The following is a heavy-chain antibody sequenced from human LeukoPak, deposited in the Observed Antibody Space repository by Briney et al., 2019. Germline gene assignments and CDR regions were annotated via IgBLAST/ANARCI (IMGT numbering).Heavy chain of an antibody. J-gene: IGHJ4*02. Sequence: ETLSLTCAVYGGPFSGYYWSWIRQAPGKGLEWVANIKEDGSENSYVESVKGRFTISRDNAKNSLYLQLNSLRAEDTAVYFCARQRYSDYWGQGTLVTVSS. CDR1: GGPFSGYY. V-gene: IGHV3-7*01. CDR2: IKEDGSEN. D-gene: IGHD1-1*01. CDR3: ARQRYSDY.